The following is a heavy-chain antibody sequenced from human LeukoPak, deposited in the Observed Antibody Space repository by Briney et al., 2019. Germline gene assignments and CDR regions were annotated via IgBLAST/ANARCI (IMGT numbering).Heavy chain of an antibody. D-gene: IGHD3-3*01. CDR3: ARAAPITIFGVVSDAFDI. V-gene: IGHV3-53*01. CDR2: NTGGIT. Sequence: GGSLRLSCAASGFNVKDNYMNWVRQAPGKALEWVSVNTGGITEYAGSVKGRFTISRDTSKRMFYLQMDKLRPEDTAVYYCARAAPITIFGVVSDAFDIWGQGTMVTISS. CDR1: GFNVKDNY. J-gene: IGHJ3*02.